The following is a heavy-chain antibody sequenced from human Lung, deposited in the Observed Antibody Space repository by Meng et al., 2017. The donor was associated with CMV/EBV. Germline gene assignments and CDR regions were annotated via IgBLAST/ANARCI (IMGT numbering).Heavy chain of an antibody. V-gene: IGHV3-23*03. CDR2: IYAGSRSA. D-gene: IGHD6-13*01. CDR3: AKDSTYSA. CDR1: RFTFNNYA. J-gene: IGHJ5*02. Sequence: LRLACAASRFTFNNYAMICVRQAPGKGLEWVAVIYAGSRSAYYADSVKGRFTIFRDSSKNTVYLEMNSLRAEDTALYYCAKDSTYSAWGQGTLVTVSS.